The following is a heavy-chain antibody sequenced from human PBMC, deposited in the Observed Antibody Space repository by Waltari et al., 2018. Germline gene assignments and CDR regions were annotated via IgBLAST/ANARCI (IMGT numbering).Heavy chain of an antibody. CDR1: GYTFTGYY. V-gene: IGHV1-2*06. CDR2: INPTSGGT. J-gene: IGHJ3*02. Sequence: QVQLVQSGAEVKKPGASVKVSCRASGYTFTGYYMHWVRQAPGQGLEWMGRINPTSGGTNYSQKFQGRVTMTRDTSSSTAYMELRRLRPDATAVYYGARAPRAFEIWGQGTMVTVSS. CDR3: ARAPRAFEI.